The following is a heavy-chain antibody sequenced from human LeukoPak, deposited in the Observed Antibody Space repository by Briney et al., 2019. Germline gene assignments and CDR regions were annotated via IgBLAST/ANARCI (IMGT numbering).Heavy chain of an antibody. CDR1: GFTIINTW. V-gene: IGHV3-15*01. CDR3: TTGSYYTTGAFDI. Sequence: GESLRLSCTAYGFTIINTWMSWVRQGPGKGLEWVGHIRSTKDGGTSDYAAPVKGRFTVSRDDSKDTVYLLMNSLKADDTAVYYCTTGSYYTTGAFDIWGQGTRVTVSS. J-gene: IGHJ3*02. D-gene: IGHD1-26*01. CDR2: IRSTKDGGTS.